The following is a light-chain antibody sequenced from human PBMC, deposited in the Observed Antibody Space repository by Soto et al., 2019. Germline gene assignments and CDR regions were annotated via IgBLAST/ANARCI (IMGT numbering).Light chain of an antibody. CDR3: SSFTSSMTNV. V-gene: IGLV2-14*01. Sequence: QSALTQPASVSGSPGQSITISCTGTSSDVGGYNSVSWYQQHPGKAPKIILYDVTDRPSGVSYRFSGSKSGNTASLTISGLQSADEAYYFCSSFTSSMTNVFGSGTELTVL. J-gene: IGLJ6*01. CDR2: DVT. CDR1: SSDVGGYNS.